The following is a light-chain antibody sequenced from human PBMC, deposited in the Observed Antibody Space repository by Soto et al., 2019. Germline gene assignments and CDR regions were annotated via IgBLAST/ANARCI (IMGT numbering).Light chain of an antibody. V-gene: IGLV2-23*01. J-gene: IGLJ7*01. Sequence: QSALTQPASVPGSPGQSITISCTGTSSDVGSYNLVSWYQQHPGKAPKLMIYEGSKRPSGVSNRFSGSKSGNTASLTISGLQAEDEADYYCCSYAGSRRAVFGGGTQLTVL. CDR2: EGS. CDR1: SSDVGSYNL. CDR3: CSYAGSRRAV.